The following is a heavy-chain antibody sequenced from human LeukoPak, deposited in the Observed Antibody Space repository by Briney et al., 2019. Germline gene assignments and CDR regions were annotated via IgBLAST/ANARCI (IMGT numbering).Heavy chain of an antibody. CDR1: GFTFSSYG. V-gene: IGHV3-30*02. D-gene: IGHD1-1*01. J-gene: IGHJ4*02. CDR2: IRYDGSNK. CDR3: ARLETTPYYFDY. Sequence: GGSLRLSCAASGFTFSSYGMHWVRQAPGKGLEWVAFIRYDGSNKYYADSVKGRFTISRDNSKNTLYLQMNSLRAEDTAVYYCARLETTPYYFDYWGQGTLVTVSS.